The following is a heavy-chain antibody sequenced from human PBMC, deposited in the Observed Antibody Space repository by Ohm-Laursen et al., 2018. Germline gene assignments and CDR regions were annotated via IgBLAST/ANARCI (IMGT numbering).Heavy chain of an antibody. CDR1: GGTFSSYA. CDR3: VQVVYAIPASDYFDY. Sequence: GASVKVSCKASGGTFSSYAISWVRQAPGQGLEWMGGIIPIFGTANYAQKFQGRVTITADKSTSTAYMELSSLRSEDTAVYYCVQVVYAIPASDYFDYWGQGTLVTVSS. V-gene: IGHV1-69*06. D-gene: IGHD2-8*02. J-gene: IGHJ4*02. CDR2: IIPIFGTA.